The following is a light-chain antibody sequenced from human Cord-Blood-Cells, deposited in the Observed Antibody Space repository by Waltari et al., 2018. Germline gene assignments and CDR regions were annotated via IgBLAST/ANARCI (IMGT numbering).Light chain of an antibody. V-gene: IGKV4-1*01. J-gene: IGKJ1*01. CDR3: QQYYSTPRT. CDR2: WAS. CDR1: QSVLYSSNNKNY. Sequence: DIVMTQSPDSLAVYLGERATINCKSSQSVLYSSNNKNYLAWYQQKPGQLPKLLIYWASTRESGVPDRFSGSGSGTGFTLTISSLQAEDVAVYYCQQYYSTPRTFGQGTKVEIK.